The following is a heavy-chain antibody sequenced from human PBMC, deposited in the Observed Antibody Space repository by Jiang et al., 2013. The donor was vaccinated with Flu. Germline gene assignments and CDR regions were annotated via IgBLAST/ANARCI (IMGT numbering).Heavy chain of an antibody. CDR3: ARGVGATTIDY. Sequence: RIDPSDXYTTYSPSFQGHVTISADKSISTAYLQWSSLKASDTAMYYCARGVGATTIDYWGQGTLVTVSS. J-gene: IGHJ4*02. D-gene: IGHD1-26*01. CDR2: IDPSDXYT. V-gene: IGHV5-10-1*01.